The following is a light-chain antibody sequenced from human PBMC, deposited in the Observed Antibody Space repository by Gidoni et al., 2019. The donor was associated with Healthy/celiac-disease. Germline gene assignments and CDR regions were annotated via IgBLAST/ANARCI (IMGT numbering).Light chain of an antibody. Sequence: DGVMTQDPLSLPVTPGDPASIDCRSSDSLLHSNGYNYLDWYLQKPGQSPPLLIYLGSTRASGVPDMFSGSGSGTAFTLKISRVEADDVWVYYCMQALQTPLTFGGGTKVEIK. V-gene: IGKV2-28*01. CDR2: LGS. CDR3: MQALQTPLT. CDR1: DSLLHSNGYNY. J-gene: IGKJ4*01.